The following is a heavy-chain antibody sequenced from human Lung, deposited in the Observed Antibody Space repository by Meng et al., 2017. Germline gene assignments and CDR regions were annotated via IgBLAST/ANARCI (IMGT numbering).Heavy chain of an antibody. Sequence: GESLKIFCAASGFTFDDYGMSWVRQAPGKGLEWVSGINWNGGRTGYADSVKGRFTISRDNAKNSLYLQMNSLRAEDTALYYCSSIGELSYPYDYWGQGTLVTVSS. CDR2: INWNGGRT. D-gene: IGHD3-16*02. V-gene: IGHV3-20*04. CDR3: SSIGELSYPYDY. J-gene: IGHJ4*02. CDR1: GFTFDDYG.